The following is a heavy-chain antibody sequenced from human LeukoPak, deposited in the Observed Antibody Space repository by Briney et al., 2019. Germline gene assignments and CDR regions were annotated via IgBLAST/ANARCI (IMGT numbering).Heavy chain of an antibody. CDR3: ARDGGDYNAGSENYYNLAL. J-gene: IGHJ4*02. V-gene: IGHV1-46*01. D-gene: IGHD3-10*01. Sequence: ASVKVSCKASGYNFTSFYIHWVRQAPGQGLEWMGMINPSDGDTIVAQNYQDRVTVTKDTSASTAYLELRSLRSDDMAVYYCARDGGDYNAGSENYYNLALWVQGTLVTVSS. CDR2: INPSDGDT. CDR1: GYNFTSFY.